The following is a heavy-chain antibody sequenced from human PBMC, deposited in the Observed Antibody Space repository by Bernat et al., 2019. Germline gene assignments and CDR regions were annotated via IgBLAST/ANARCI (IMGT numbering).Heavy chain of an antibody. D-gene: IGHD5-24*01. CDR2: ISYDGSNK. Sequence: QVQLVESGGGVVQPGRSLRLSCAASGFTFSSYAMHWVRQASGKGLEWVAVISYDGSNKYYADSVKGRFTISRDNSTNTLYLQMNSLRAEDTAVYYCARDFADGYNQGNYFDYWGQGTLVTVSS. J-gene: IGHJ4*02. CDR3: ARDFADGYNQGNYFDY. V-gene: IGHV3-30-3*01. CDR1: GFTFSSYA.